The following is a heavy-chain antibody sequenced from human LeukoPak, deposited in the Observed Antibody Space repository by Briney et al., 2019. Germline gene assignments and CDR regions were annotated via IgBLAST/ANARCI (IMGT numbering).Heavy chain of an antibody. D-gene: IGHD2-15*01. V-gene: IGHV1-24*01. CDR1: GYTLTELS. CDR2: FDPEDGET. J-gene: IGHJ4*02. CDR3: ATHGPYELLLRLDY. Sequence: GASVKVSCKVSGYTLTELSMHWVRQAPGKGLEWMGGFDPEDGETIYAQKFQGRVTMTEDTSTDTAYMELSSLRSEDTAVYYCATHGPYELLLRLDYWGQGTLVTVSS.